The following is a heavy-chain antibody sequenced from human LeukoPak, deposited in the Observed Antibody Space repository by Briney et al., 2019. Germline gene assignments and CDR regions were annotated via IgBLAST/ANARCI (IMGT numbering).Heavy chain of an antibody. J-gene: IGHJ5*02. D-gene: IGHD2-15*01. CDR1: GYTFTGYY. V-gene: IGHV1-2*02. CDR3: ARWANVVVVAATRWFDP. CDR2: INPNSGGT. Sequence: ASVTVSCKASGYTFTGYYMHWVRQAPGQGLEWMGWINPNSGGTNYAQKFQGRVTMTRDTSISTAYMELSRLRSDDTAVYYCARWANVVVVAATRWFDPWGQGTLVTVSS.